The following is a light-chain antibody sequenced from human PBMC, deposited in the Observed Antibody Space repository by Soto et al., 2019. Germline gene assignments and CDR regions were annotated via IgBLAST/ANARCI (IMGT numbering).Light chain of an antibody. CDR2: DVS. J-gene: IGLJ2*01. V-gene: IGLV2-14*03. CDR3: CSYTSSSTPVV. CDR1: NSDVGGYNY. Sequence: QSVLTQPASVSGSPGQSITISCTGTNSDVGGYNYVSWYQQHPGKAPKLMIYDVSNRPSGVSNRFSGSKSGNTASLTISGLQAEDEADYYCCSYTSSSTPVVFGGGTKVTVL.